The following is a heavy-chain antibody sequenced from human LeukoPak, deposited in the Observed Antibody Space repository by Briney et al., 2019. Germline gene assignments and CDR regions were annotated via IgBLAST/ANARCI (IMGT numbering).Heavy chain of an antibody. V-gene: IGHV1-46*01. Sequence: ASEKVSCKASGYTXTSYYMHGVRQAPGQGLEWMGIINPSGGSTRYAQKFQGRVTMTRDTSTSTVYMELSSLRSEDTAVYYCARNPVTTKYFDYWGQGTLVTVSS. J-gene: IGHJ4*02. CDR3: ARNPVTTKYFDY. CDR1: GYTXTSYY. D-gene: IGHD4-17*01. CDR2: INPSGGST.